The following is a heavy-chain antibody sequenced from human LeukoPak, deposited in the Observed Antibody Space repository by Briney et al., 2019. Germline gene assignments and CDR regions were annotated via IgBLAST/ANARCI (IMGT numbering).Heavy chain of an antibody. D-gene: IGHD2-2*01. V-gene: IGHV3-30-3*01. CDR1: GFTFSSHA. J-gene: IGHJ6*02. CDR2: ISYDGSNK. CDR3: ARDIVPAALYYGMDV. Sequence: PGGSLRLSCAASGFTFSSHAMHWVRQAPGKGLEWVAVISYDGSNKYYADSVKGRFTISGDNSKNTLYLQMNSLRAEDTAVYYCARDIVPAALYYGMDVWGQGTTVTVSS.